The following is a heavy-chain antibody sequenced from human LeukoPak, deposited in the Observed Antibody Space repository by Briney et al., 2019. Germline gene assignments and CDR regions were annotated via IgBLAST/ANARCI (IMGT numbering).Heavy chain of an antibody. V-gene: IGHV3-7*01. J-gene: IGHJ3*02. CDR3: ARDSGLGAHI. Sequence: GGSLRLASAAYGFTFSSYWMSWVRQAPGKGLEWVANIKQDGSEKYYGDSVKGRFTISRDNAKNSLYLQMNSLRAEDTAVYYCARDSGLGAHIWGQGTMVTVSS. CDR1: GFTFSSYW. CDR2: IKQDGSEK. D-gene: IGHD1-26*01.